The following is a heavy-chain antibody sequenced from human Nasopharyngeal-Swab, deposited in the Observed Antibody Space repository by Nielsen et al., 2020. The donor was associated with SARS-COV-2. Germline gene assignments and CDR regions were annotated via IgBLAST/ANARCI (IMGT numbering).Heavy chain of an antibody. V-gene: IGHV4-39*01. D-gene: IGHD5-18*01. J-gene: IGHJ4*02. Sequence: RQAPGKGLEWIGGIYYSGSTYYNPSLKSRVTISVDTSTNQFSLKLSSVTAADTAVYYCATASGYSYGLDFDYWGQGTLVTVSS. CDR3: ATASGYSYGLDFDY. CDR2: IYYSGST.